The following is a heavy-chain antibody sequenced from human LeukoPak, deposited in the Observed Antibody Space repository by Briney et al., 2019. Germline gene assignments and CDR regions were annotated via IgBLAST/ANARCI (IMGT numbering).Heavy chain of an antibody. CDR1: GDSITRSSYY. Sequence: SETLSLTCTVSGDSITRSSYYWGWTRQPPGKGLEWIGSIYYSGSTYYNPSLKSRVTISVDTSKNQFSLKLSSVTAADTAVYYCARASSIFGVVTFDYWGQGTLVTVSS. CDR2: IYYSGST. V-gene: IGHV4-39*07. CDR3: ARASSIFGVVTFDY. J-gene: IGHJ4*02. D-gene: IGHD3-3*01.